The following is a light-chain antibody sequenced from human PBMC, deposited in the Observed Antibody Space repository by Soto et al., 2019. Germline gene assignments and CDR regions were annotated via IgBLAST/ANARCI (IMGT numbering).Light chain of an antibody. V-gene: IGKV1-39*01. J-gene: IGKJ4*01. CDR3: QQSYSTPSLT. CDR2: AAS. CDR1: QSIDKY. Sequence: DIQMTQPPSSLSASVGDRVTITCRASQSIDKYVNWYQQKPGKGPNLLIYAASNLRTGVPSRFSGSGSGTDFTLTISSLLPEDFATYFCQQSYSTPSLTFGGGAKVDIK.